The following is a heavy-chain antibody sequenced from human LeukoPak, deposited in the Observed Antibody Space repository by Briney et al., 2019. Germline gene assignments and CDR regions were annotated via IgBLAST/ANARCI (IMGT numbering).Heavy chain of an antibody. D-gene: IGHD5-12*01. CDR3: ARGGYSGYERGALDY. V-gene: IGHV3-30*14. Sequence: PGRSLRLSCAASGFTFSSYAMHWVRQAPGKGLEWVAVISYDGSNKYYADSVKGRFTISRDNSKNTLYLQMNSLRAEDTAVYYCARGGYSGYERGALDYWGQGTLVTVSS. CDR1: GFTFSSYA. CDR2: ISYDGSNK. J-gene: IGHJ4*02.